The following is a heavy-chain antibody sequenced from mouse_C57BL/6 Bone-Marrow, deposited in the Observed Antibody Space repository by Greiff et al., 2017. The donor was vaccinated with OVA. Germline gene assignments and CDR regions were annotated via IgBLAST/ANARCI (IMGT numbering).Heavy chain of an antibody. CDR2: ISSGGSYT. V-gene: IGHV5-6*01. J-gene: IGHJ1*03. CDR3: ARYWYFDV. Sequence: EVQLVESGGDLVKPGGSLKLSCAASGFTFSSYGMSWVRQTPDTRLEWVATISSGGSYTYYPDSVKGRFTISRDNAKNTLYMQMSSLKSEDTAMYYCARYWYFDVWGTGTTVTVSS. CDR1: GFTFSSYG.